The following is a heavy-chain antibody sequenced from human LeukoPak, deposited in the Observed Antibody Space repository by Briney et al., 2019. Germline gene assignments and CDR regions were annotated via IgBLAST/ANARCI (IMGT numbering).Heavy chain of an antibody. CDR2: IYYSGST. V-gene: IGHV4-28*06. J-gene: IGHJ6*03. D-gene: IGHD3-22*01. Sequence: PSDTLSLTCAVSGYSISSSNWWGWIRQPPGKGLEWIGYIYYSGSTNYNPSLKSRVTMSVGTSKNQFSLKLSSVTALDTAVYYCARIVVDNPDFYYYYMDVWGKGTTVTVSS. CDR1: GYSISSSNW. CDR3: ARIVVDNPDFYYYYMDV.